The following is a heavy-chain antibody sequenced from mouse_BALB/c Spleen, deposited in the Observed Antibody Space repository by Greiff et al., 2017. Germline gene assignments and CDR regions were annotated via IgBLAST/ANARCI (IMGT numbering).Heavy chain of an antibody. Sequence: VQLQQSGAELVKPGASVKLSCKASGYTFTSYYMYWVKQRPGQGLEWIGEINPSNGGTNFNEKFKSKATLTVDKSSSTAYMQLSSLTSEDSAVYYCTRSGSRYGNGAYWGQGTLVTVSA. J-gene: IGHJ3*01. D-gene: IGHD2-1*01. CDR2: INPSNGGT. CDR1: GYTFTSYY. CDR3: TRSGSRYGNGAY. V-gene: IGHV1S81*02.